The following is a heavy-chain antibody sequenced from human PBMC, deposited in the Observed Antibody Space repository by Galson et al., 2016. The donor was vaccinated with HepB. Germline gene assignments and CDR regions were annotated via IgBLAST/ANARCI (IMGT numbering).Heavy chain of an antibody. CDR1: GFSLNGFNFSDFH. CDR3: ARGRLTIAY. Sequence: LRLSCAASGFSLNGFNFSDFHMRWIRQAPGKGLEWVSYISSTGTTIQYADSVKGRFTISRDNAKNSLFLHMNSLRDEDTAVYYCARGRLTIAYWGPGTVVTVSS. D-gene: IGHD4/OR15-4a*01. V-gene: IGHV3-11*01. J-gene: IGHJ4*02. CDR2: ISSTGTTI.